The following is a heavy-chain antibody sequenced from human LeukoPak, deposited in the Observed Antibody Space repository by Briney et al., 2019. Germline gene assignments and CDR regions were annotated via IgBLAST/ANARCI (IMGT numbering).Heavy chain of an antibody. CDR1: GGTFSSYA. Sequence: SVKVSCKASGGTFSSYAISWVRQAPGQGLEWMGRIIPILGIANYAQKFQGRVTITADKSTGTAYMELSSLRSEDTAVYYCARPGYYYDSSGYYNWGQGTLVTVSS. CDR3: ARPGYYYDSSGYYN. V-gene: IGHV1-69*04. D-gene: IGHD3-22*01. CDR2: IIPILGIA. J-gene: IGHJ4*02.